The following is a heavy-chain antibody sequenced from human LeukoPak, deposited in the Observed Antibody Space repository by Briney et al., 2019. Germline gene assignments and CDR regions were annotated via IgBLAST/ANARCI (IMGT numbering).Heavy chain of an antibody. CDR2: IYYSGST. CDR3: ARDGYSSGWYD. CDR1: GGSISSYY. D-gene: IGHD6-19*01. Sequence: SETLSLTCTVSGGSISSYYWSWIRQPPGKGLEWIGYIYYSGSTNYNPSLKSRVTIPVDTSKNQFSLKLSSVTAADTAVYYCARDGYSSGWYDWGQGTLVTVSS. V-gene: IGHV4-59*01. J-gene: IGHJ1*01.